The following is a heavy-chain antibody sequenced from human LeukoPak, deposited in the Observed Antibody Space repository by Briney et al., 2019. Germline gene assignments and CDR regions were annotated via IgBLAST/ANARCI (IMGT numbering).Heavy chain of an antibody. Sequence: SEALSLTCTVSGGSISSYYWSWIRQPAGKGLEWIGRIYTSGSTNYNPSLKSRVTISVDTSKNQFSLKLSSVTAADTAVSYCARGGGYGGYFIFDYWGQGTLVTVSS. D-gene: IGHD5-12*01. J-gene: IGHJ4*02. CDR2: IYTSGST. CDR1: GGSISSYY. CDR3: ARGGGYGGYFIFDY. V-gene: IGHV4-4*07.